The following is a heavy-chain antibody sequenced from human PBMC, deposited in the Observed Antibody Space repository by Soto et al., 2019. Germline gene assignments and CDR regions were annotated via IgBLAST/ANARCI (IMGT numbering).Heavy chain of an antibody. V-gene: IGHV4-38-2*02. Sequence: PSETLSLTCSVSGFAISRGYYWSWVRQPPGKGLEWIGSIYPSVSSYHNPSLATRLGPSIDASKNQFTLNLTSVTAADTALYFCAREKVGTTFFDTWGQGIQVTVS. J-gene: IGHJ4*02. CDR3: AREKVGTTFFDT. CDR2: IYPSVSS. CDR1: GFAISRGYY. D-gene: IGHD2-21*02.